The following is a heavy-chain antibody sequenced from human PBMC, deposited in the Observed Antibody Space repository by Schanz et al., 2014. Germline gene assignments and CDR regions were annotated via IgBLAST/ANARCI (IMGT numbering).Heavy chain of an antibody. V-gene: IGHV3-21*04. Sequence: EVQLVESGGGLVQPGGSLRLSCAASGFTFSSYGMNWVRQAPGKGLEWVSYISSSSSYIYYADVMKGRFTISRDNAKNSLYLQMNSLRLEATAIYYCAKTLGGAGLTLYFDHWGQGSLVTVSS. CDR1: GFTFSSYG. J-gene: IGHJ4*02. D-gene: IGHD3-10*01. CDR3: AKTLGGAGLTLYFDH. CDR2: ISSSSSYI.